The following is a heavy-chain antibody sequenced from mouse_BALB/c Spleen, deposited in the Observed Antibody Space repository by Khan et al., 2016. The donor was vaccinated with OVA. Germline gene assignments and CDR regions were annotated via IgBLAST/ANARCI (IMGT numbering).Heavy chain of an antibody. CDR1: GITFSRYS. V-gene: IGHV5-9-3*01. CDR3: ATHEDYYGSRPYFDY. CDR2: ISSGGSYT. J-gene: IGHJ2*01. Sequence: EVELVESGGGLVKPGGSLKLSCVASGITFSRYSMSWVRQTPEKRLEWVASISSGGSYTYYPDSVKGRFTLSRDNAENTLYLQMSSLRSEDTAIYYSATHEDYYGSRPYFDYWGQGTTLTVSS. D-gene: IGHD1-1*01.